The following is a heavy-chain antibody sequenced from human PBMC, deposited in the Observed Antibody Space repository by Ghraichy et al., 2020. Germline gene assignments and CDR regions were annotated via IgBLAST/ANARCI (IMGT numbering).Heavy chain of an antibody. V-gene: IGHV4-34*01. CDR1: VGSFSGYY. CDR2: INPTTGIT. D-gene: IGHD2-21*01. CDR3: ARRRELWSAAEGDAFDM. J-gene: IGHJ3*02. Sequence: LSLTCAVYVGSFSGYYWSWIRQPPGKGLEWIGEINPTTGITNNSPSLKSRLTMLVDTSKNQFSLTLKSVTAADTAVYYCARRRELWSAAEGDAFDMWSQGTMGTVSS.